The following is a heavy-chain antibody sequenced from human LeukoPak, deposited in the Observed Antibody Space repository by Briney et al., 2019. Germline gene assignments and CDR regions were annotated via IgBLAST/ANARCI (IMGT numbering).Heavy chain of an antibody. CDR3: ARVGYSSSSNEGYFDY. CDR2: IIPIFGTA. J-gene: IGHJ4*02. D-gene: IGHD6-13*01. V-gene: IGHV1-69*13. Sequence: ASVKVSCKASGGTFSSYAISWVRQAPGQGLEWMGGIIPIFGTANYAQKFQGRVTITADESTSTAYMELSSLRSEDTAVYYCARVGYSSSSNEGYFDYWGQGTLVTVSS. CDR1: GGTFSSYA.